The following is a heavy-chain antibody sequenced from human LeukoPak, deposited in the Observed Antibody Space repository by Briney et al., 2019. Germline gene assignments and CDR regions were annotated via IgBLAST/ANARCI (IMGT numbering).Heavy chain of an antibody. D-gene: IGHD3-10*01. Sequence: GGSLRLSCVASGFTFGYYEMNWVRQAPGKGLEWIAYISSSADAISYAESLKGRFTVSRDNDKNSPYLQLSGLRGDDTAIYYCARGAMVRGFDVWGQGTLVTVSS. CDR2: ISSSADAI. J-gene: IGHJ4*02. CDR3: ARGAMVRGFDV. V-gene: IGHV3-48*03. CDR1: GFTFGYYE.